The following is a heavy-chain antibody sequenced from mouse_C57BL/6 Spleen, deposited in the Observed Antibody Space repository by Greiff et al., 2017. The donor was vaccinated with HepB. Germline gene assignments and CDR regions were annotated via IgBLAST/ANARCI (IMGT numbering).Heavy chain of an antibody. CDR2: IDPENGDT. Sequence: EVQLQQSGAELVRPGASVKLSCTASGFNIKDDYMHWVKQRPEQGLEWIGWIDPENGDTEYASKFQGKATITADTSSNTAYLQLSSLTSEDTAVYYCTRITTVVYFDYWGQGTTLTVSS. J-gene: IGHJ2*01. V-gene: IGHV14-4*01. CDR3: TRITTVVYFDY. D-gene: IGHD1-1*01. CDR1: GFNIKDDY.